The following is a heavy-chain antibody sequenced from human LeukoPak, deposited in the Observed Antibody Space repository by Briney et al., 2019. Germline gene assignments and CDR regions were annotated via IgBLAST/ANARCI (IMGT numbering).Heavy chain of an antibody. CDR3: ARAMVRGLSNPFDY. D-gene: IGHD3-10*01. V-gene: IGHV1-46*01. CDR2: INPSGGST. J-gene: IGHJ4*02. Sequence: ASVKVSCKASGFTFTSYYFHWVRQAPGQGLEWMGMINPSGGSTTYAQNFQGRVTMTRDTSTTTVYMELSSLRSEDTAVYYCARAMVRGLSNPFDYWGQGTLVTVSS. CDR1: GFTFTSYY.